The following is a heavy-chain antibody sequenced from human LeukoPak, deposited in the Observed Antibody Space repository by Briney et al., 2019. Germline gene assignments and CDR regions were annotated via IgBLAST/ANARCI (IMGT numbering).Heavy chain of an antibody. D-gene: IGHD3-22*01. CDR3: AKDRRPSSGYLSYFQH. Sequence: PGGSLRLSCAASGFTFSSYAMSWVRQAPGKGLEWVSAISGSGGSTYYADSVKGRFTISRDNSKNTLYPQMNSLRAEDTAVYYCAKDRRPSSGYLSYFQHWGQGTLVTVSS. CDR1: GFTFSSYA. J-gene: IGHJ1*01. CDR2: ISGSGGST. V-gene: IGHV3-23*01.